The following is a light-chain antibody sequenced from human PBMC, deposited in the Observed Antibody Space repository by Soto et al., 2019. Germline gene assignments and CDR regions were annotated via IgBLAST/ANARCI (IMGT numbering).Light chain of an antibody. CDR2: EAA. J-gene: IGLJ7*01. CDR3: TSYTSATTLV. Sequence: QSALTQPASVSGSPGQSITISCTGTSDDIGANNYVSWYQHHPGKAPKILIYEAANRPSGISHRFSGSKSGNTAPLTISGLQAEDEADYFCTSYTSATTLVFGGGTQLTVL. V-gene: IGLV2-14*01. CDR1: SDDIGANNY.